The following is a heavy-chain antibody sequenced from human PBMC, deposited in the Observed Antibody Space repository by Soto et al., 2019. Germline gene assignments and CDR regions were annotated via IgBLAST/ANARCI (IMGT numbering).Heavy chain of an antibody. CDR3: ARQIYDSDTGPNFQYYFDS. CDR1: GYSFAGYW. D-gene: IGHD3-22*01. Sequence: PVESVKISCXGSGYSFAGYWITWVRQKPGKGPEWMGRIDPSDSQTYYSPSFRGHVTISVTKSITTVFLQWSSLRASDTAMYYCARQIYDSDTGPNFQYYFDSWGQGTPVTVSS. CDR2: IDPSDSQT. V-gene: IGHV5-10-1*01. J-gene: IGHJ4*02.